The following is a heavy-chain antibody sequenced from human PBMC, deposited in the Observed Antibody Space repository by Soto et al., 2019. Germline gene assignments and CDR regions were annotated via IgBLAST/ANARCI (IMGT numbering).Heavy chain of an antibody. Sequence: SVKGSCKASGGTFSSYSITWVRQAPGQGREWMGGIIPIFGTTNYAQKFQGRVTITADESTSTAYMELRSLRSEDTAVFYCARGSTAAPPYYYYYGLDVWGQGTTVTVSS. CDR3: ARGSTAAPPYYYYYGLDV. CDR2: IIPIFGTT. V-gene: IGHV1-69*13. CDR1: GGTFSSYS. J-gene: IGHJ6*02. D-gene: IGHD6-6*01.